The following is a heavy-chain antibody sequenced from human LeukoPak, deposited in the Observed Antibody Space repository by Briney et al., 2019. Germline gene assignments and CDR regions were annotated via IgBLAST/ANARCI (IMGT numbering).Heavy chain of an antibody. CDR2: IYYSGST. D-gene: IGHD3-22*01. CDR3: AREQRGKYYYDSSGYYYFDY. V-gene: IGHV4-59*01. Sequence: SETLSLTCTVSGGSISSYYWSWIRQPPGKGLEWIGYIYYSGSTNYNPSLKSRVTISVDTSKNQFSLKLSSVTAADTAVYYCAREQRGKYYYDSSGYYYFDYWGQGTLVTVSS. J-gene: IGHJ4*02. CDR1: GGSISSYY.